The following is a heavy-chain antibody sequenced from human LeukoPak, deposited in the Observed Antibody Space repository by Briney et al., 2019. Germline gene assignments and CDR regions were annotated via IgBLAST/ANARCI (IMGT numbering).Heavy chain of an antibody. CDR3: AKDLPALITMVRGGHGPCDY. V-gene: IGHV3-7*01. J-gene: IGHJ4*02. CDR2: IKQDGSEK. CDR1: GFTFSSYW. D-gene: IGHD3-10*01. Sequence: GGSLRLSCAASGFTFSSYWMSWVRQAPGKGLEWVANIKQDGSEKYYVDSVKGRFTISRDNAKNSLYLQMNSLRAEDTAVYYCAKDLPALITMVRGGHGPCDYWGQGTLVTVSS.